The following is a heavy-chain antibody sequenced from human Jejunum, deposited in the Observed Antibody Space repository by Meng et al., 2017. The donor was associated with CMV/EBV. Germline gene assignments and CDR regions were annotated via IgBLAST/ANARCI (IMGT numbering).Heavy chain of an antibody. J-gene: IGHJ4*02. V-gene: IGHV7-4-1*02. CDR3: ARTGYCAGGRCDKFDY. CDR1: GNTFTTYA. CDR2: INTNTGNP. Sequence: SGNTFTTYAMNWVREAPGHGLEWMGWINTNTGNPTYAQGFTGRFVFSLDTSVSTTYLQISSLKAEDTAVYYCARTGYCAGGRCDKFDYWGQGTLVTVSS. D-gene: IGHD2-15*01.